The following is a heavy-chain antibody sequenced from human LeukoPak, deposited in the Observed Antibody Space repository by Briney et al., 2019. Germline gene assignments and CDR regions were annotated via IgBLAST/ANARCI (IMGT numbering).Heavy chain of an antibody. D-gene: IGHD3-22*01. Sequence: GGSLRLSCAASGFTFSTYWMHWVRQAPGEGQVWVSRIKSDGSTNYADSVKGRFTISRDNANNTLSLQMNSLRPEDTGVYYCARAPSEIGGYYPEYFRHWGQGTLVTVSS. CDR1: GFTFSTYW. CDR3: ARAPSEIGGYYPEYFRH. V-gene: IGHV3-74*01. CDR2: IKSDGST. J-gene: IGHJ1*01.